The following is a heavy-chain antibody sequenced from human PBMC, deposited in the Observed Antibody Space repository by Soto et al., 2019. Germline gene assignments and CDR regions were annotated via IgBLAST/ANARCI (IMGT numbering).Heavy chain of an antibody. J-gene: IGHJ3*02. D-gene: IGHD6-13*01. CDR1: GGSISSYY. Sequence: SETLSLTCTVSGGSISSYYWSWIRQPPGKGLEWIGYIYYSGSTNYNPSLKSRVTISVDTSKNQFSLKLSSVTAADTAVYYCAREGGVYGPDDAFDSWGQGTMVTVSS. V-gene: IGHV4-59*01. CDR3: AREGGVYGPDDAFDS. CDR2: IYYSGST.